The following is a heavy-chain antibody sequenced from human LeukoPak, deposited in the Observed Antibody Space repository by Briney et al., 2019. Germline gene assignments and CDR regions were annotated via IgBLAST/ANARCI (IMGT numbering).Heavy chain of an antibody. CDR1: GGSISSYY. J-gene: IGHJ5*02. D-gene: IGHD1-26*01. CDR2: IYYSGSI. CDR3: ARGGELHDWFDP. Sequence: SETLSLTCTVSGGSISSYYWSWIRQPPGKGLEWIGYIYYSGSINYNPSLKSRVTISVDTSKNQFSLKLSSVTAADTAVYCCARGGELHDWFDPWGQGTLVTVSS. V-gene: IGHV4-59*08.